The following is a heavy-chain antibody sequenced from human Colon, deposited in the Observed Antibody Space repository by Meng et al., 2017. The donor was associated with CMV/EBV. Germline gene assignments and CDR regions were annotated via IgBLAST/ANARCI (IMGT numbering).Heavy chain of an antibody. J-gene: IGHJ4*02. V-gene: IGHV3-66*01. Sequence: EGQVVVSGGVLTHPGGSLTLSCAASGLIVSNTYLGWVRQAPGKGLEWVAAIHVSGATFYADSVRGRFTISRDTYKNTFYLQLNSLRVEDSATYHCARDPGHSASITYDFWGQGILVTVSS. D-gene: IGHD1-20*01. CDR3: ARDPGHSASITYDF. CDR2: IHVSGAT. CDR1: GLIVSNTY.